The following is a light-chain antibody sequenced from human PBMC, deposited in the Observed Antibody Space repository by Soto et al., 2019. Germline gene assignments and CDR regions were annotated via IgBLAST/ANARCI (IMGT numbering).Light chain of an antibody. CDR1: QSVSSNY. CDR2: GAS. J-gene: IGKJ1*01. Sequence: EVVLTQSPGTLSLSPGQRATLSCRASQSVSSNYLAWYQQRPGQAPRLLLYGASSRAAGIPDRFSGSGSGTDFTLTISSLEPEDFAVYYCQQRSNWPPWTFGQGTKVDIK. V-gene: IGKV3D-20*02. CDR3: QQRSNWPPWT.